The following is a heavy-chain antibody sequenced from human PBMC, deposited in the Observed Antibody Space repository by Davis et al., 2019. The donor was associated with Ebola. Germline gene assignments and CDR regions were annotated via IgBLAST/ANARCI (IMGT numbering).Heavy chain of an antibody. D-gene: IGHD6-13*01. CDR2: MSSDGSNE. V-gene: IGHV3-30-3*01. Sequence: GGSLRLSCAASGSSFRRYGMHWVRQAPGKGLESTALMSSDGSNEYYTDSVKGRFTISRDNSKEILYLHMNSLRTEDTAVYYCVRGSSSWDWGQGTLVTVTS. CDR1: GSSFRRYG. J-gene: IGHJ4*02. CDR3: VRGSSSWD.